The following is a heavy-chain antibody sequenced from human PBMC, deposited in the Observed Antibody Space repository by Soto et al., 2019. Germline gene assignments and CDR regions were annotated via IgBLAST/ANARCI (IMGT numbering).Heavy chain of an antibody. V-gene: IGHV4-39*01. D-gene: IGHD3-3*01. CDR3: ARVTFWSGKGLLYS. CDR1: GDSIRSSSYY. Sequence: SETLSLTCSVSGDSIRSSSYYWDWIRQSPRKGLEWVGSVYYSGTTYYNPSLKSRVSISIDTSKNQFSLKLSSVTAADTAVYYCARVTFWSGKGLLYSWGAGTPVTVYS. CDR2: VYYSGTT. J-gene: IGHJ4*02.